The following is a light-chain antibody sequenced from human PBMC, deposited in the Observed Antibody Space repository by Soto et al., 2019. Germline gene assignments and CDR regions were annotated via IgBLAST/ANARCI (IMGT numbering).Light chain of an antibody. V-gene: IGKV3-20*01. CDR1: QSVSSGY. J-gene: IGKJ1*01. CDR3: QQYGRSPWT. CDR2: SAS. Sequence: EIVLTQSPGTLSLSPGERATLSCRAGQSVSSGYLAWYQQKPGQAPRLLIYSASSRATGIPDRFSGSGSGTDFILTISRLEPEDFAVYYCQQYGRSPWTFGQGTKVDIK.